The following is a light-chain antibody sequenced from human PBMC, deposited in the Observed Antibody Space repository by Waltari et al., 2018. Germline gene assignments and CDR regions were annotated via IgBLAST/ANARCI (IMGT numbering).Light chain of an antibody. V-gene: IGLV1-44*01. CDR1: NYNIGSGP. CDR2: SNA. CDR3: ATWDGRVNGVL. J-gene: IGLJ2*01. Sequence: QSVLTQAPSVSGTPGQRVTISCSGTNYNIGSGPVNWYQQVPGMSPKLRIYSNAQRPSGVPDRFSGSKSGTSASLAISGLQSEDEADYYCATWDGRVNGVLFGGGTKVTVL.